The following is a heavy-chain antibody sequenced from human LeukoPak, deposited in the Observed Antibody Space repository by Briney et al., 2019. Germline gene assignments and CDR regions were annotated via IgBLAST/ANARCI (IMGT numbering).Heavy chain of an antibody. CDR2: INPSGGST. V-gene: IGHV1-46*01. Sequence: ASVKVSCKASGYTFTSYYMHWVRQAPGQGLEWMGIINPSGGSTSYAQKFQGRVTMTRDTSTSAVYMELSSLRSEDTAVYYCARARPGVTYFDYWGQGTLVTVSS. CDR1: GYTFTSYY. CDR3: ARARPGVTYFDY. D-gene: IGHD4-23*01. J-gene: IGHJ4*02.